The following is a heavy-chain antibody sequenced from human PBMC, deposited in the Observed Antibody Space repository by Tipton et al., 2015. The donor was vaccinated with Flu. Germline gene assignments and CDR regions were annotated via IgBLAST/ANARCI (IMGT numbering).Heavy chain of an antibody. CDR1: GYSFTSYW. CDR2: IDPSDSYT. D-gene: IGHD2-15*01. V-gene: IGHV5-10-1*01. Sequence: QLVQSGAEVKKPGESLRISCKGSGYSFTSYWISWVRQMPGKGLEWMGRIDPSDSYTNYSPSFQGHVTISADKSISTAYLQWSSLKASDTAMYYCARRPRTYCSGGSCYSFYFDYWGQGTLVTVSS. CDR3: ARRPRTYCSGGSCYSFYFDY. J-gene: IGHJ4*02.